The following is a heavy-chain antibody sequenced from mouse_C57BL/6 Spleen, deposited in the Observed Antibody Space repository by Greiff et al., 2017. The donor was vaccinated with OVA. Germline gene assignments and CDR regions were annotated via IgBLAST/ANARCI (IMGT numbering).Heavy chain of an antibody. J-gene: IGHJ1*03. Sequence: EVQVVESGPELVKPGASVKIPCKASGYTFTDYNMDWVKQSHGKSLEWIGDINPNNGGTISNQKFKGKATLTVDKSSSTAYMELRSLTSEDTAVYYCARRYYGSSYWYFDVWGTGTTVTVSS. CDR1: GYTFTDYN. CDR2: INPNNGGT. D-gene: IGHD1-1*01. V-gene: IGHV1-18*01. CDR3: ARRYYGSSYWYFDV.